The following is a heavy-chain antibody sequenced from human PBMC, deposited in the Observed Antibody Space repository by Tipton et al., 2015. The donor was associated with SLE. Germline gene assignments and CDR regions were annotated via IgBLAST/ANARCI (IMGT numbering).Heavy chain of an antibody. CDR1: GDSVSSNSAA. V-gene: IGHV6-1*01. Sequence: GLVKPSQTLSLTCAISGDSVSSNSAAWNWIRQSPSRGLEWLGRTYYMSKWYNDYAVSVKSRIIINPDTSKNQFSLQLTSVTPEDTAVYYFARVWGTGSRGVDYWGQGTLVTVSS. J-gene: IGHJ4*02. D-gene: IGHD2-2*01. CDR2: TYYMSKWYN. CDR3: ARVWGTGSRGVDY.